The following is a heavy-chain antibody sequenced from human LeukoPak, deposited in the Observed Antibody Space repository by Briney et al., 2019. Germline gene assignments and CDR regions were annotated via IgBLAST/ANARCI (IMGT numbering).Heavy chain of an antibody. V-gene: IGHV3-9*01. CDR3: AKHLGGRATTV. CDR1: GFTFEDHV. J-gene: IGHJ4*02. CDR2: ISWSGDRM. Sequence: PGRSLRLSFAASGFTFEDHVMHWVRQAPGKGLEWVSSISWSGDRMGYADAVKGRFTISRDNAKNSLFLQMNSLRVEDTALYYCAKHLGGRATTVWGQGTLVTVSS. D-gene: IGHD1-26*01.